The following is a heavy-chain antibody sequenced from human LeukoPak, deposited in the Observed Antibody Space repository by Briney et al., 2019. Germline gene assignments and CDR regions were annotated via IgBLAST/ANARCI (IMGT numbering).Heavy chain of an antibody. CDR1: SGSLSTSNYY. V-gene: IGHV4-39*07. J-gene: IGHJ3*02. CDR2: IFYSGSP. D-gene: IGHD3-22*01. Sequence: SETLSLTCTVSSGSLSTSNYYWGGVRQPPGTALEWLGNIFYSGSPYYSPSLKSRVTISLDTARNQFSLKLNTLTAADTAVYYCARANGYGLIDIWGQGTMVTVSS. CDR3: ARANGYGLIDI.